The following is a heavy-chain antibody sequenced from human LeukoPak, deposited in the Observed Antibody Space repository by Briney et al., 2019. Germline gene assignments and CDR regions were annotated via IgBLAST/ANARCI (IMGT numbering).Heavy chain of an antibody. D-gene: IGHD4/OR15-4a*01. CDR2: IYSGGAA. J-gene: IGHJ4*02. CDR3: ARGNSPMVGRYYLDL. CDR1: GFSVVSYY. V-gene: IGHV3-53*01. Sequence: PGGSLRLSCAASGFSVVSYYMTGVRQAPGKGLEGVSVIYSGGAAFYTDSVKGRFTISRDGSKKTVYLQTNSLRAEDTAVYYCARGNSPMVGRYYLDLWGQGTLVTVSS.